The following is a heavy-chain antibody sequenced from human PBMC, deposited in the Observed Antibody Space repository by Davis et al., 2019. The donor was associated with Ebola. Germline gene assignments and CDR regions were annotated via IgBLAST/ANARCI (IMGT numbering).Heavy chain of an antibody. D-gene: IGHD3-3*01. CDR1: GFTFSNYW. V-gene: IGHV3-7*03. CDR3: AKGSVTIFGVAPDYYGMDV. J-gene: IGHJ6*04. Sequence: GESLKISCAVSGFTFSNYWMSWVRQAPGKGLEWVANINQDESGKYYLDSVKGRFTVSRDNAKNSLYLQMNSLRAEDTAVYYCAKGSVTIFGVAPDYYGMDVWGKGTTVTVSS. CDR2: INQDESGK.